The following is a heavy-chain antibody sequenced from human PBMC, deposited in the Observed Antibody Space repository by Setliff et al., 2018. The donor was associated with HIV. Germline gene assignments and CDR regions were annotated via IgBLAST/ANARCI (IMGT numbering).Heavy chain of an antibody. Sequence: GGSLRLSCANSGFTFTDYAMHWVRQAPGKGLECVAVITDDGSNKYYADSVKGRFTISRDSSKNTLYLEMNSLRVEDTAVYYCAREEGPIYYFYYMDVWGKGTTVTVSS. CDR1: GFTFTDYA. J-gene: IGHJ6*03. CDR2: ITDDGSNK. CDR3: AREEGPIYYFYYMDV. V-gene: IGHV3-30*01. D-gene: IGHD3-3*02.